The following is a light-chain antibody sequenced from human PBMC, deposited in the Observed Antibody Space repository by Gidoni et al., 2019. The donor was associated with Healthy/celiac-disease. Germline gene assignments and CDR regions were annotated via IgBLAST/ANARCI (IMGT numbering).Light chain of an antibody. V-gene: IGKV1-39*01. CDR3: QQSYSTLVWT. Sequence: DIQMTQSPSSLSASVGDRVTITCRASQSISSYLNWYQQTPGKAPKLLIYAASSLQSGVPSRFSGSGSGTDFTLTISSLQPEDFAAYYCQQSYSTLVWTFGQGTKVEIK. J-gene: IGKJ1*01. CDR2: AAS. CDR1: QSISSY.